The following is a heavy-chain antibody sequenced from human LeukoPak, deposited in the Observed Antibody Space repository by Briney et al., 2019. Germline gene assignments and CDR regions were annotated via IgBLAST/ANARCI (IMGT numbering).Heavy chain of an antibody. Sequence: ASVKVSCKASGYTFTDYALHGVRQAPGQSLEWMGWITTGRGETRYSQEFQRRITFTRDTFASTVYMDLSDLRSEDTAVYYCARGGKQWRGGNYFDSWGQGTLVAVSS. CDR2: ITTGRGET. V-gene: IGHV1-3*03. CDR1: GYTFTDYA. D-gene: IGHD6-19*01. CDR3: ARGGKQWRGGNYFDS. J-gene: IGHJ4*02.